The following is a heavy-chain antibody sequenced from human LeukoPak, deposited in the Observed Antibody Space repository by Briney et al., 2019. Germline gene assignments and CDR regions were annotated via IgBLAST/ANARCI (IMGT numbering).Heavy chain of an antibody. CDR2: VFTCGTA. Sequence: SETLSLTCSISRGSISSSPWTWIRQSARKGLEWSGLVFTCGTAIYNRSLKCRVTMSVDTSKSQFTLNVTAVTAADTAIYYCTRVSYFAFWSGSYSSPPGDAFDIWGQGTMVIASS. J-gene: IGHJ3*02. D-gene: IGHD3-3*01. V-gene: IGHV4-4*07. CDR1: RGSISSSP. CDR3: TRVSYFAFWSGSYSSPPGDAFDI.